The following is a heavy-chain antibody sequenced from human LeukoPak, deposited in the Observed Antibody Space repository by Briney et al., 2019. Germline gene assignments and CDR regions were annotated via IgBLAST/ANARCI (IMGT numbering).Heavy chain of an antibody. V-gene: IGHV1-18*01. J-gene: IGHJ4*02. Sequence: ASVKVSCKASGYTFTSYGISWVRQAPGQGLEWMGWISAYNGNTNYAQKLQGRVTMTTGTSTSTAYMELRSLRSDDTAVYYCARQITGTYDFDYWGQGTLVTVSS. CDR3: ARQITGTYDFDY. CDR1: GYTFTSYG. CDR2: ISAYNGNT. D-gene: IGHD1-20*01.